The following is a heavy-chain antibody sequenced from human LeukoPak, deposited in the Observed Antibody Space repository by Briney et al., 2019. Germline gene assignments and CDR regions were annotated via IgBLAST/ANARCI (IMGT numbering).Heavy chain of an antibody. CDR2: VNPNSGNT. J-gene: IGHJ3*02. V-gene: IGHV1-8*03. CDR1: VYRFTSYD. CDR3: SRGHILVVPADGFDAFDI. Sequence: ASETVSCKASVYRFTSYDNNWVGLATRQGLEWMGWVNPNSGNTGYAQQFQGRDTINRNTSISTAYMLLISVTSDDTTAAYYSRGHILVVPADGFDAFDIWGQGTMVTVSS. D-gene: IGHD2-2*01.